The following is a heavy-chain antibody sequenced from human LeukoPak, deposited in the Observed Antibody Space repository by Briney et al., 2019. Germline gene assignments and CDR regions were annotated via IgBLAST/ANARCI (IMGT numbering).Heavy chain of an antibody. Sequence: GGSLRLSCETFGFTFEDYAIHWVRQAPGKGLEWVSGIDWVSGNIGYADFVKGRFTISRDNAKNSLYLQMNSLRAEDTAVYYCARDRRGSSWVYYMDVWGKGTTVTVSS. J-gene: IGHJ6*03. D-gene: IGHD6-13*01. V-gene: IGHV3-9*01. CDR3: ARDRRGSSWVYYMDV. CDR2: IDWVSGNI. CDR1: GFTFEDYA.